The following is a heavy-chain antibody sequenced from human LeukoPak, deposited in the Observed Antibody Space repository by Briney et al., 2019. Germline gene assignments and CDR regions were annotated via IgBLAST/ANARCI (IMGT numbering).Heavy chain of an antibody. V-gene: IGHV4-34*01. CDR1: GGSFSGYY. Sequence: SETLSLTCAVYGGSFSGYYWSWIRQPPGKGLEWIGEINHSGSTNYNPSLKSRVTISVDTSKNQFSLKLSSVTAADTAVYYCARGGTVLRYFDWLPRSWFDPWGQGTLVTVSS. J-gene: IGHJ5*02. D-gene: IGHD3-9*01. CDR3: ARGGTVLRYFDWLPRSWFDP. CDR2: INHSGST.